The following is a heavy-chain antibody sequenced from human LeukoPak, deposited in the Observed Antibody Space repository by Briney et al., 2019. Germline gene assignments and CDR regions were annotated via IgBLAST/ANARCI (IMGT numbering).Heavy chain of an antibody. CDR2: IRSKAYGGTT. V-gene: IGHV3-49*04. CDR1: GFTFDYYA. J-gene: IGHJ4*02. CDR3: TRREVVGATFHY. Sequence: GGSLRLSCSASGFTFDYYAMSWVRQAPGKGLEWVGFIRSKAYGGTTEYGASLKGRFTISRDDSKRIAYLQMNSLKIEDTAVYYRTRREVVGATFHYWGQGTLVTVSS. D-gene: IGHD1-26*01.